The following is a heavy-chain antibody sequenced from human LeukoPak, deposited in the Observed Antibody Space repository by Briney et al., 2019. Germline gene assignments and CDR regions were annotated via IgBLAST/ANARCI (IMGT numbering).Heavy chain of an antibody. CDR1: GFTFSSYA. CDR3: AREFYRDFWSGYYTTLDY. Sequence: GGSLRLSCAASGFTFSSYAMSWVRQAPGKGLEWVSAISGSTDRTYYADSVKGRFTVSRDNSKNTLYLQMNSLRAEDTAVYYCAREFYRDFWSGYYTTLDYWGQGTLVTVSS. D-gene: IGHD3-3*01. J-gene: IGHJ4*02. V-gene: IGHV3-23*01. CDR2: ISGSTDRT.